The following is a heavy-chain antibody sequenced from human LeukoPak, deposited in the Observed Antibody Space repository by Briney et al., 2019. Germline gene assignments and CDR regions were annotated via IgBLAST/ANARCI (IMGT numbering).Heavy chain of an antibody. J-gene: IGHJ4*02. Sequence: GGSLRLSCAASGFTFSDYALGWVRQAPGRGLEWVATLSGSGAGTYYSDSVQGRFTISRDNAKNTLYLQLSSLRVEDTAVYYCARRTLFGVIKPPDYWGQGTLVTVSS. CDR1: GFTFSDYA. V-gene: IGHV3-23*01. CDR3: ARRTLFGVIKPPDY. D-gene: IGHD3-3*01. CDR2: LSGSGAGT.